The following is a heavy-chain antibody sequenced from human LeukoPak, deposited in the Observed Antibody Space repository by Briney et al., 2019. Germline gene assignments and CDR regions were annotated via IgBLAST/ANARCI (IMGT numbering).Heavy chain of an antibody. V-gene: IGHV3-23*01. CDR1: GFTFSSYA. Sequence: PGGSLRLSCAASGFTFSSYAMSWVRQAPGKGLEWVSAISGSGGSTYYADSVKGRFTISRDNSKNTLYLQMNSLRAEDTAVYYCAKVRGVTSLLRGGLFDPWGQGTLVTVSS. J-gene: IGHJ5*02. D-gene: IGHD2-21*02. CDR3: AKVRGVTSLLRGGLFDP. CDR2: ISGSGGST.